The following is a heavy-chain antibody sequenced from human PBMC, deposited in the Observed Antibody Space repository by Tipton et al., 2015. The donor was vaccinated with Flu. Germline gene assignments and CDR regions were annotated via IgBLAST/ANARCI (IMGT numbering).Heavy chain of an antibody. CDR3: ARDRSYSGYDY. CDR1: GGSISSYY. J-gene: IGHJ4*02. CDR2: IYYSGST. D-gene: IGHD5-12*01. Sequence: TLSLTCTVSGGSISSYYWSWIRQPPGKGLEWIGYIYYSGSTNYNPSLKSRVTISVDTSTNQFSLKLSSVSAADTAVYYCARDRSYSGYDYWGQGTLVTVSS. V-gene: IGHV4-59*01.